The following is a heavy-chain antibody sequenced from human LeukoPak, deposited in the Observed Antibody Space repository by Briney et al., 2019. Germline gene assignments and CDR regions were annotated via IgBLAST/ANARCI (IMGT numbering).Heavy chain of an antibody. CDR2: IIPIFGTA. Sequence: SVKVSCKASGGTFSSYAISWVRQAPGQGLEWMGGIIPIFGTANYAQKFQGRVTITADESTSTAYMELSSLRSEDTAVYYCARDLTDTAMAPYYYYYYGMDVWGQGTTVTVSS. D-gene: IGHD5-18*01. CDR1: GGTFSSYA. J-gene: IGHJ6*02. CDR3: ARDLTDTAMAPYYYYYYGMDV. V-gene: IGHV1-69*13.